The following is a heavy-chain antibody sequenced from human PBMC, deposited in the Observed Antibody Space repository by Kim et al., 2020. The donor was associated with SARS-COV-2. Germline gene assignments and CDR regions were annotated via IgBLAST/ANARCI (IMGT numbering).Heavy chain of an antibody. Sequence: GGSLRLSCAASGFTFSSYSMNWVRQAPGKGLEWVSSISSSSSYIYYADSVKGRFTISRDNAKNSLYLQMNSLRAEDTAVYYCARDRPYTLGRQQLGPYSPHTAYNWFDPWGQGTLVTVSS. CDR3: ARDRPYTLGRQQLGPYSPHTAYNWFDP. V-gene: IGHV3-21*01. CDR1: GFTFSSYS. CDR2: ISSSSSYI. J-gene: IGHJ5*02. D-gene: IGHD6-13*01.